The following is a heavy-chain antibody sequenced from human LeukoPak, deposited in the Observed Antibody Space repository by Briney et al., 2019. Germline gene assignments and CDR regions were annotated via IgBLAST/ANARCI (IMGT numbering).Heavy chain of an antibody. J-gene: IGHJ6*03. CDR2: ISYSGGT. V-gene: IGHV4-39*01. CDR1: VGSVSSRPYY. Sequence: SETGSLTCTVSVGSVSSRPYYWGGIRHSPGKRVEWIGSISYSGGTQYNPSLKRRATIFLQTPKTQFSLELTSVTAADTAVFYCARLASDFSSGHYTGGYYYMDVWGKGTTVIVSS. D-gene: IGHD3-3*01. CDR3: ARLASDFSSGHYTGGYYYMDV.